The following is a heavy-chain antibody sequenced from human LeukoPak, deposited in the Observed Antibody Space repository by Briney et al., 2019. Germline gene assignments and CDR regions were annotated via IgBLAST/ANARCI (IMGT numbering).Heavy chain of an antibody. Sequence: PSETLSLTCTVSGGSISSGSYYWSWIRQPAGKGLEWIGRIYTSGSTNYNPSLKSRVTISVDTSKNQFSLKLSSVTAADAAVYYFARGWWIQPDDYWGQGTLVTVSS. J-gene: IGHJ4*02. D-gene: IGHD5-18*01. V-gene: IGHV4-61*02. CDR2: IYTSGST. CDR3: ARGWWIQPDDY. CDR1: GGSISSGSYY.